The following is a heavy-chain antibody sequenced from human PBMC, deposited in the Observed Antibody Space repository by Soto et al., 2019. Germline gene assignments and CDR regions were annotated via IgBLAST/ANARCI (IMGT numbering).Heavy chain of an antibody. CDR1: GFTFSSYA. CDR2: ISYDGSNK. D-gene: IGHD6-19*01. Sequence: SLRLSCAASGFTFSSYAMHWVRQAPGKGLEWVAVISYDGSNKYYADSVKGRFTISRDNSKNTLYLQMNSLRAEDTAVYYCARVGVAVAGRSFDYWGQGTLVTVSS. CDR3: ARVGVAVAGRSFDY. J-gene: IGHJ4*02. V-gene: IGHV3-30-3*01.